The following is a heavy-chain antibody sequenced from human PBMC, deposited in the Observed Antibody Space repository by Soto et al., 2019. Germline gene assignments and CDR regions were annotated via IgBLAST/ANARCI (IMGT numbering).Heavy chain of an antibody. CDR1: GFIFSTYD. Sequence: EVQLVESGGGLVQPGGSLRLSCAASGFIFSTYDMHWVRQATGKGLEWVSAIGTLRDTYYLDSVKGRFTISSVNAGNSVYLQMNSLRAGNTAVYYCSRGRSNHYGSSPPPRFDPWGRGTMVTVSS. J-gene: IGHJ5*02. D-gene: IGHD3-10*01. CDR3: SRGRSNHYGSSPPPRFDP. V-gene: IGHV3-13*01. CDR2: IGTLRDT.